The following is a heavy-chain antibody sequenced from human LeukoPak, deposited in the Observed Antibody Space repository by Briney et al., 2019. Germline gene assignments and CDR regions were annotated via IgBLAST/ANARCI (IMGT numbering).Heavy chain of an antibody. J-gene: IGHJ6*02. Sequence: SETLSLTCTVSGGSISDNYWSWIRQPPGKGLEWIGYIYYSGSTNYNPSLKSRVTISVDTSKNQFSLKLSSLTAADTAVYYCARDLYYYDSSGRLYYYYGMDVRGQGTTVTVSS. CDR1: GGSISDNY. V-gene: IGHV4-59*01. CDR2: IYYSGST. D-gene: IGHD3-22*01. CDR3: ARDLYYYDSSGRLYYYYGMDV.